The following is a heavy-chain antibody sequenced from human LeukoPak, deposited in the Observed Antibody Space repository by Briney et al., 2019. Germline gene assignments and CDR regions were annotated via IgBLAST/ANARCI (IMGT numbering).Heavy chain of an antibody. D-gene: IGHD6-6*01. J-gene: IGHJ3*02. CDR3: AREDSHLRIAFDM. V-gene: IGHV3-74*01. CDR2: VNSDGGSA. Sequence: GGSLRLSCAASGFTFTRYWMHWVRQAPGKGLVWVSRVNSDGGSATYADSVKGRFTISRDNAKNTLYLQMRSLRSEDTAVYYCAREDSHLRIAFDMWGHGTMVTVSS. CDR1: GFTFTRYW.